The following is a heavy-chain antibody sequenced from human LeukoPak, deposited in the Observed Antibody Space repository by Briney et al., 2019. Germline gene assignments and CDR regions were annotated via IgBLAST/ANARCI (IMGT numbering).Heavy chain of an antibody. CDR1: GFTFSSYA. Sequence: GRSLRLSRAASGFTFSSYAMHWVRQAPGKGLEWVAVISYDGSNKYYADSVKGRFTISRDNSKNTLYLQMNSLRAEDTAVYYCARGKGRDGYKPFDYWGQGTLVTVSS. D-gene: IGHD5-24*01. CDR3: ARGKGRDGYKPFDY. J-gene: IGHJ4*02. V-gene: IGHV3-30-3*01. CDR2: ISYDGSNK.